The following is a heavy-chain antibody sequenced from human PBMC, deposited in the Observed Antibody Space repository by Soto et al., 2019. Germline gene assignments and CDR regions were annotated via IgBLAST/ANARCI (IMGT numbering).Heavy chain of an antibody. D-gene: IGHD3-16*01. J-gene: IGHJ6*02. CDR2: VYYSGST. CDR3: ARGLGYGFYYSYYGMDV. V-gene: IGHV4-30-4*01. CDR1: GGSIGSADFY. Sequence: SETLSLTCTVSGGSIGSADFYWGGIRLPPQKGLEWIGYVYYSGSTHYNPSLKSRVTISVDTSRNQFSLKLSSVTAADTAVYYCARGLGYGFYYSYYGMDVWGQGTTVP.